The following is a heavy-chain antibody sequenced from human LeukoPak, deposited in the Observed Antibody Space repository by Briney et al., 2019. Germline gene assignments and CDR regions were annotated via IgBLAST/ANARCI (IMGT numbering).Heavy chain of an antibody. CDR3: ARGRLKGESLQN. CDR1: GYTFTRYD. D-gene: IGHD3-10*01. CDR2: MNPNSGNT. V-gene: IGHV1-8*01. Sequence: GASVKVSCKASGYTFTRYDINWERQATGQGLEWMGWMNPNSGNTGYAQKFQGRVTMTRNTSISTAYMELSSLRSEDTAVYYCARGRLKGESLQNWGQGTLVTVSS. J-gene: IGHJ4*02.